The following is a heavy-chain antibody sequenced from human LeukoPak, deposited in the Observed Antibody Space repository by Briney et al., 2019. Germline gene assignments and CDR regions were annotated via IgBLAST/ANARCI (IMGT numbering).Heavy chain of an antibody. D-gene: IGHD3-9*01. CDR2: MNPNSGNT. CDR1: GYTFIRYD. Sequence: GASVNVSCKASGYTFIRYDINWVRQATGQGLEWMGWMNPNSGNTGYAQKFQGRVTFTMNTSIGTAYMELSSLRSEDTAFYYCARGDWAPDYWGQGTLVTVSS. V-gene: IGHV1-8*03. J-gene: IGHJ4*02. CDR3: ARGDWAPDY.